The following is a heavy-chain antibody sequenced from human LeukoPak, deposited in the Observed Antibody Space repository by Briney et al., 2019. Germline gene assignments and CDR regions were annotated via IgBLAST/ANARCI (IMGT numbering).Heavy chain of an antibody. CDR3: AKDTDYGDYAHLGY. D-gene: IGHD4-17*01. CDR2: ISGSGGST. Sequence: GGSLRLSCAASGFTLSSYAMSWVRQAPGKGLEWVSAISGSGGSTYYADSVKGRFTISRDNSKNTLYLQMNSLRAEDTAVYYCAKDTDYGDYAHLGYWGQGTLVTVPS. CDR1: GFTLSSYA. J-gene: IGHJ4*02. V-gene: IGHV3-23*01.